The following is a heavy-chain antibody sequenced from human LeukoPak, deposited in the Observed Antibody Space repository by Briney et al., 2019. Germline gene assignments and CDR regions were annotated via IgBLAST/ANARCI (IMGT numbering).Heavy chain of an antibody. CDR3: ARGPIVVVPAAQNNWFDP. V-gene: IGHV1-2*02. CDR2: INPNSCGT. D-gene: IGHD2-2*01. J-gene: IGHJ5*02. CDR1: GYTFTGYY. Sequence: ASVKVSCKASGYTFTGYYMHWVRQAPGQGLEWMGWINPNSCGTNYAQKFQGRVTMTRDTSISTAYMELSRLRSDDTAVYYCARGPIVVVPAAQNNWFDPWGQGTLVTVSS.